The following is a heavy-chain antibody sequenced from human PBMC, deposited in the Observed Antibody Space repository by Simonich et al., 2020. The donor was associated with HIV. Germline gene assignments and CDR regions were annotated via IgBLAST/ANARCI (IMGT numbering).Heavy chain of an antibody. CDR1: GFIFSTYA. CDR3: ARGHSVVMATVFGH. V-gene: IGHV3-33*01. D-gene: IGHD2-21*02. Sequence: QVQLVESGGGLVQPGASLRLSCAASGFIFSTYAMHWVRQAPGKGLEGGAIIWYDGNKKYYADYVKGRFTISKDNSKNTLYLQMNSLRDEDTAVYYCARGHSVVMATVFGHWGQGTLVTVSS. J-gene: IGHJ4*02. CDR2: IWYDGNKK.